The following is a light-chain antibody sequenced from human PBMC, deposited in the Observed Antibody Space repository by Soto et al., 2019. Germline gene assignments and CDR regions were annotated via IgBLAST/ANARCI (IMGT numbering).Light chain of an antibody. CDR3: MPAPQIST. CDR1: QSLLHSNGYNY. J-gene: IGKJ3*01. V-gene: IGKV2-28*01. CDR2: LGS. Sequence: DIVMTQSPLSLPVTPGEPASISCRSSQSLLHSNGYNYLDWYLQKPGQSPQLLIYLGSNRASGVPARFSGSGSGTDFTLKISRVEADDVGVHYCMPAPQISTFGPRTKVDI.